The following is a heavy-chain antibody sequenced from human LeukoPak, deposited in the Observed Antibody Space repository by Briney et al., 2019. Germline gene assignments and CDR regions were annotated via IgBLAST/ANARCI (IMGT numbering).Heavy chain of an antibody. Sequence: GGSLRLSCAASGFTFSDHYMSWIRQAPGKGLEWVSYISSSGSTIYYADSVKGRFTVSRDNAKNSLYLQMNSLRAEDTAVYYCARELTVTIGGFDYWGQGTLVTVSS. J-gene: IGHJ4*02. CDR2: ISSSGSTI. D-gene: IGHD4-17*01. CDR1: GFTFSDHY. CDR3: ARELTVTIGGFDY. V-gene: IGHV3-11*04.